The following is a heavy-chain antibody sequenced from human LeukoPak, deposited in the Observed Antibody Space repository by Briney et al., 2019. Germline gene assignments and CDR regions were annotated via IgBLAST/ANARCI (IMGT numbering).Heavy chain of an antibody. J-gene: IGHJ4*02. Sequence: GASVKVSCKASGSTFSNYGITWVRRAPGQGLEWMGWISPYNGNTRYAQKFQGRVAMTTDTSTTTAYMELRGLRFNDTAVYYCARAGPGSGWYFDYWGQGTLVTVSS. D-gene: IGHD6-19*01. CDR3: ARAGPGSGWYFDY. CDR1: GSTFSNYG. CDR2: ISPYNGNT. V-gene: IGHV1-18*01.